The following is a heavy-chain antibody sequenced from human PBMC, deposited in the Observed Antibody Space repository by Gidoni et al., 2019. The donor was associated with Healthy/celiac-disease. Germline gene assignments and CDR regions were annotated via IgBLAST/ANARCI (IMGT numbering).Heavy chain of an antibody. J-gene: IGHJ3*02. CDR3: ARDKRKQWLVTFDAFDI. CDR1: GFTFSSYS. Sequence: EVQLVESGGGLVQPGGSLRLSCAASGFTFSSYSMNWVRQAPGKGLEWVSYISSSSSTIYYADSVKGRFTISRDNAKNSLYLQMNSLRAEDTAVYYCARDKRKQWLVTFDAFDIWGQGTMVTVSS. V-gene: IGHV3-48*01. D-gene: IGHD6-19*01. CDR2: ISSSSSTI.